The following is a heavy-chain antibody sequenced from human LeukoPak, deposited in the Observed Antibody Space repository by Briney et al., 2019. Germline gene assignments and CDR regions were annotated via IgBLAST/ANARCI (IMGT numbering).Heavy chain of an antibody. CDR2: IYHSGST. J-gene: IGHJ5*02. CDR1: SGSITSGGYY. CDR3: ARATTIRGRVFWFDP. V-gene: IGHV4-30-2*01. Sequence: PSQTLSLTCTVSSGSITSGGYYWNWIRQHPGKGLEWIGYIYHSGSTYYNPSLKSRVTISVDRSKNQFSLKLSSVTAADTAVYYCARATTIRGRVFWFDPWGQGTLVTVSS. D-gene: IGHD3-10*01.